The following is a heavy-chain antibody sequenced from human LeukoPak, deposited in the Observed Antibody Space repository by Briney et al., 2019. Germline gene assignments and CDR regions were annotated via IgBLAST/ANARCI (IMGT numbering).Heavy chain of an antibody. CDR3: ATNLRRYSSGWYFDY. CDR2: ISSSGGTT. V-gene: IGHV3-23*01. D-gene: IGHD6-19*01. J-gene: IGHJ4*02. Sequence: GGSLRLSCAASGFTFTNYAMNWVRQAPGKGLEWLSAISSSGGTTCYADSVKGRFTISRDNSRNTLYLQMNSLRAEDTAVYYCATNLRRYSSGWYFDYWGQGTLVTVSS. CDR1: GFTFTNYA.